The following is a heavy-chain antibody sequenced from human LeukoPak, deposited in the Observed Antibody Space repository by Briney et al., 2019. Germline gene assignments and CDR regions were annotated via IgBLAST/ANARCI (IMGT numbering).Heavy chain of an antibody. CDR2: MNPNSGNT. D-gene: IGHD6-13*01. J-gene: IGHJ4*02. Sequence: ASVKVSCKASGYTFTSYDINWVRQATGQGLEWMGWMNPNSGNTGYAQKFQGRVTMTRNTSMSTAYMELSSLRSEDTAVYYCARAGSSWLTGEMIDYWGQGTLVTVSS. V-gene: IGHV1-8*01. CDR1: GYTFTSYD. CDR3: ARAGSSWLTGEMIDY.